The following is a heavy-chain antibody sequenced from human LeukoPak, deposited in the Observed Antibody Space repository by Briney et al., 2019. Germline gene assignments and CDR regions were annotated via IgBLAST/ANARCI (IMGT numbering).Heavy chain of an antibody. CDR2: INHSGST. J-gene: IGHJ6*03. CDR3: ARGEPTKQLWERYYYYYMDV. V-gene: IGHV4-34*01. CDR1: GGSFSGYY. D-gene: IGHD5-18*01. Sequence: SETLSLTCAVYGGSFSGYYWSWIRQPPGKGLEWIGEINHSGSTNYNPSLKSRVTISVDTSKNQFSLKLSSVTAEDTAVYYCARGEPTKQLWERYYYYYMDVWGKGTTVTISS.